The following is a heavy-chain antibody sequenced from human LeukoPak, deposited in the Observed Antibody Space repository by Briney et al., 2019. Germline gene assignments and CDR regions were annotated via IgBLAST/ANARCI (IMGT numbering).Heavy chain of an antibody. D-gene: IGHD3-22*01. CDR3: ASRAVKIYDSSGYSPARILQH. CDR2: IYYSGST. V-gene: IGHV4-39*07. CDR1: GGSISSSSYY. Sequence: SETLSLTCTVSGGSISSSSYYWGWIRQPPGKGLEWIGSIYYSGSTYYNPSLKSRVTISVDTSKNQFSLKLSSVTAADTAVYYCASRAVKIYDSSGYSPARILQHWGQGTLVTVSS. J-gene: IGHJ1*01.